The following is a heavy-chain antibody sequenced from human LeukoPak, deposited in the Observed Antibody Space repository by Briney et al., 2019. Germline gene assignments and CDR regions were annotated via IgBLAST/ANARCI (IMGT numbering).Heavy chain of an antibody. D-gene: IGHD3-10*01. CDR2: FHNSGTS. V-gene: IGHV4-59*01. CDR1: DDSISDYY. Sequence: NSSETLSLTCTVSDDSISDYYRGWIRQPPGKGLEWIGYFHNSGTSTYNPSLKSRVTISADTSKNQFSLKLNSLTTADTAVYYCARIHDLYGSAGYWGQGTLVTVSS. J-gene: IGHJ4*02. CDR3: ARIHDLYGSAGY.